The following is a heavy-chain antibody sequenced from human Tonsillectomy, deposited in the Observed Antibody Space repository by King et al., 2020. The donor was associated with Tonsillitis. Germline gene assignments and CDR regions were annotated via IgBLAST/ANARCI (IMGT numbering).Heavy chain of an antibody. Sequence: VQLVESGGGLVKPGGSLRLSCAASGFTFSNAWMSWVRQAPGKGLEWVGRIKSKADGGTPDYAAHVKGRFTISRDDSKSTLYLQMNSLKIEDTAEYYCTTTLRRPGYWGQGTLVTVSS. J-gene: IGHJ4*02. D-gene: IGHD1-14*01. CDR1: GFTFSNAW. CDR2: IKSKADGGTP. V-gene: IGHV3-15*01. CDR3: TTTLRRPGY.